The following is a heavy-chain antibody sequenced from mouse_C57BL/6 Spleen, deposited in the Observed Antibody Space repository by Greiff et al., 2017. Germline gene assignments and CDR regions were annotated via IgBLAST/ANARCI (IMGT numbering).Heavy chain of an antibody. CDR3: ARQGGSNYFYFDY. CDR2: ISSGGSYT. V-gene: IGHV5-6*01. J-gene: IGHJ2*01. Sequence: EVKLQESGGDLVKPGGSLKLSCAASGFTFSSYGMSWVRQTPDKRLEWVATISSGGSYTYYPDSVKGRFTISRDNAKNTLYLQMSSLKSEDTAMYYCARQGGSNYFYFDYWGQGTTLTVSS. D-gene: IGHD2-5*01. CDR1: GFTFSSYG.